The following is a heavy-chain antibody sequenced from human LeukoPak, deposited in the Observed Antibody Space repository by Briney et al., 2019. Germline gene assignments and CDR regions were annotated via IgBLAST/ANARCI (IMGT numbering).Heavy chain of an antibody. V-gene: IGHV3-23*01. CDR1: GFRFSDFT. J-gene: IGHJ5*02. CDR2: IGGRGGST. Sequence: GGSLRLFCAASGFRFSDFTMTWVRQAPGKGPDWVSAIGGRGGSTYYADSLGGRFTISRDNSKDMVYLQMNSLKVEDTATYYCGKEGGAWGQGTKVTVSS. D-gene: IGHD3-16*01. CDR3: GKEGGA.